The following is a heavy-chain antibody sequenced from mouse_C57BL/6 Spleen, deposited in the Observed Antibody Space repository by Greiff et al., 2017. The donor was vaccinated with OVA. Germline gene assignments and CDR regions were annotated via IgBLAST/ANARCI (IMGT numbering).Heavy chain of an antibody. D-gene: IGHD1-1*01. CDR2: IYPGDGDT. V-gene: IGHV1-80*01. J-gene: IGHJ3*01. CDR1: GYAFSSYW. Sequence: VQLQQSGAELVKPGASVKISCKASGYAFSSYWMNWVKQRPGKGLEWIGQIYPGDGDTNYNGKFKDKATLTADKSSSTAYMQLSSLTSEDSAVYFCARSYYGSSPAWFAYWGQGTLVTVSA. CDR3: ARSYYGSSPAWFAY.